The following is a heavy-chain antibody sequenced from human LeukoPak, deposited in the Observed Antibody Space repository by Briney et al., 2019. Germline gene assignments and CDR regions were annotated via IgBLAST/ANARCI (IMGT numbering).Heavy chain of an antibody. CDR3: ARDGGYSYGHLPYYFDY. Sequence: GGSLRLSCAASGFTFSSYAMHWVRQAPGKGLEWVAVISYDGSNKYYADSVKGRFTISRDNSKNTLYLQMNSLRAEDTAVYYCARDGGYSYGHLPYYFDYWGQGTLVTVSS. CDR2: ISYDGSNK. J-gene: IGHJ4*02. D-gene: IGHD5-18*01. CDR1: GFTFSSYA. V-gene: IGHV3-30*04.